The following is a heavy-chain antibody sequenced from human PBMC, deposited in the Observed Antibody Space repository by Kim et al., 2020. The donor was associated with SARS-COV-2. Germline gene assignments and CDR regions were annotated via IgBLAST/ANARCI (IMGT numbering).Heavy chain of an antibody. Sequence: SVKVSCKASGGTFSSYAISWVRQAPGQGLEWMGRIIPILGVANYAQKFQGRVTITADKSTSTAYMELSSLRSEDTAVYYCARVGVRGVITLHPDYWGQGTLVPVAS. D-gene: IGHD3-10*01. J-gene: IGHJ4*02. CDR1: GGTFSSYA. CDR3: ARVGVRGVITLHPDY. V-gene: IGHV1-69*04. CDR2: IIPILGVA.